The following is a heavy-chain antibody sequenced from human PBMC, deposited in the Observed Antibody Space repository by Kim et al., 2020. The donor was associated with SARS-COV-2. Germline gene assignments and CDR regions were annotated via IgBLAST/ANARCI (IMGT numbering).Heavy chain of an antibody. D-gene: IGHD3-3*02. J-gene: IGHJ3*02. V-gene: IGHV1-58*01. Sequence: TNYAQKCQERVTITRDMSTSTAYMELSSLRSEDTAVYYCAADLSIGAFDIWGQGTMVTVSS. CDR2: T. CDR3: AADLSIGAFDI.